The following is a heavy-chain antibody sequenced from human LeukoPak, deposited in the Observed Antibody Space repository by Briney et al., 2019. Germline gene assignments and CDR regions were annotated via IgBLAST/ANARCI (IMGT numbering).Heavy chain of an antibody. CDR2: LNSDGST. V-gene: IGHV3-23*01. CDR1: GYTFSTYA. CDR3: AKDWPSEWQQLPDFDAFDI. D-gene: IGHD6-13*01. J-gene: IGHJ3*02. Sequence: PGVSLRLSCAASGYTFSTYAMSWARQAPGKGLEWVSALNSDGSTYYSDSLKGRFTISRDNSKNTLYLQMNSLRADDTAVYYCAKDWPSEWQQLPDFDAFDIWGQGTMVTVSS.